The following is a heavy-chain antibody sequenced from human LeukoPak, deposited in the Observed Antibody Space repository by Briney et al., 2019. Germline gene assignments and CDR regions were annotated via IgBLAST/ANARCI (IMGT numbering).Heavy chain of an antibody. J-gene: IGHJ4*02. CDR1: GYTFTGYY. CDR3: ARGGGVVNPPGDY. Sequence: ASVRVSCKASGYTFTGYYMHWVRQAPGQGLEWMGWINPNSGGTSYAQKFQGRVTMTRDTSISTAYMELSRLRSDDTAVYYCARGGGVVNPPGDYWGQGTLVTVSS. CDR2: INPNSGGT. D-gene: IGHD3-3*01. V-gene: IGHV1-2*02.